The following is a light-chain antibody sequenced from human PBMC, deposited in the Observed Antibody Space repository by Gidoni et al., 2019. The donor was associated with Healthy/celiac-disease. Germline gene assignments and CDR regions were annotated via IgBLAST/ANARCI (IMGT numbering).Light chain of an antibody. V-gene: IGKV3-20*01. CDR3: QQCGSSPRMYT. J-gene: IGKJ2*01. Sequence: IVLTQPPGTLSLSPGERATLSCRASQSVSSSYLGWYQQKPGQAPRLRIYGASSRATGIPDRFSGSGAGTDFTLTISRLEPEDFAVYFCQQCGSSPRMYTFXQXTKLEI. CDR2: GAS. CDR1: QSVSSSY.